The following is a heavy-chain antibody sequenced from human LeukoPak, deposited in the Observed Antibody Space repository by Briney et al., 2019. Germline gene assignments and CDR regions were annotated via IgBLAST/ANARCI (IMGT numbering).Heavy chain of an antibody. V-gene: IGHV1-18*01. J-gene: IGHJ4*02. Sequence: ASVKVSCKASGYTFTSYGISWVRQAPGQGLEWMGWISAYNGNTKYAQSLQGRVTMTEDTSTDTAYMELSSLRSEDTAVYYCATVRWELLDYWGQGTLVTVSS. CDR1: GYTFTSYG. CDR2: ISAYNGNT. D-gene: IGHD1-26*01. CDR3: ATVRWELLDY.